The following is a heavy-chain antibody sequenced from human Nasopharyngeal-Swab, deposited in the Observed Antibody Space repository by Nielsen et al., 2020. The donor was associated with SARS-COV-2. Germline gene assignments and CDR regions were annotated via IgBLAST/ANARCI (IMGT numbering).Heavy chain of an antibody. D-gene: IGHD2-15*01. V-gene: IGHV1-2*06. CDR3: ARSCGTVGCPFDP. Sequence: ASVKVSCKSSGYTFTDYYIHWVRQAPGQGFEWMGRISLDSGGTNYAQTFQGRVTVTRDTSTSTAYMELTSLRSDDQATYYCARSCGTVGCPFDPWGQGTLVTVSS. J-gene: IGHJ5*02. CDR2: ISLDSGGT. CDR1: GYTFTDYY.